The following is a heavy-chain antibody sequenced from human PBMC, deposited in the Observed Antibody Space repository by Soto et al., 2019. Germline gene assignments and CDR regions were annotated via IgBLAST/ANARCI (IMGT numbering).Heavy chain of an antibody. V-gene: IGHV3-23*01. J-gene: IGHJ6*03. Sequence: GGSLRLSCAASGFTFSSYAMSWVRQAPGKGLEWVSAISDSGGSTYYADSVKGRFTISRDNSKNTLYLQMNSLRAEDTAVYYCASPRGCSSTSCHYYYYYYMDVWGKGTTVTVSS. CDR1: GFTFSSYA. D-gene: IGHD2-2*01. CDR2: ISDSGGST. CDR3: ASPRGCSSTSCHYYYYYYMDV.